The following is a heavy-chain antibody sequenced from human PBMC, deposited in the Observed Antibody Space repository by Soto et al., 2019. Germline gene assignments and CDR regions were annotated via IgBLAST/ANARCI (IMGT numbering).Heavy chain of an antibody. CDR2: IYYTGST. CDR3: AGQRDYFGMDV. Sequence: PSETLSLTCTVSGGSISSSSYYWGWIRQPPGKGLEWIGSIYYTGSTYYNPSLKSRVTISVDASKNQFSLKLSSVTAADTAVYYCAGQRDYFGMDVWGQGTTVTVSS. CDR1: GGSISSSSYY. J-gene: IGHJ6*02. V-gene: IGHV4-39*01.